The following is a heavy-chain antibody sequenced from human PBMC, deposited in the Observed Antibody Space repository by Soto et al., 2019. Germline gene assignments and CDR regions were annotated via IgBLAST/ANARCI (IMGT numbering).Heavy chain of an antibody. J-gene: IGHJ6*02. D-gene: IGHD3-16*01. CDR1: GYTFTSYA. V-gene: IGHV1-3*01. CDR2: INDGNGNT. Sequence: QVQLVQSGAEVKKPGASVKVSCKASGYTFTSYAMHWVRQAPGQRLEWMGWINDGNGNTKYSQKFQGRVTITRDTSASTAYMELSTLRSEDTAVYSCARGGLALMDVWGQGTTVTVSS. CDR3: ARGGLALMDV.